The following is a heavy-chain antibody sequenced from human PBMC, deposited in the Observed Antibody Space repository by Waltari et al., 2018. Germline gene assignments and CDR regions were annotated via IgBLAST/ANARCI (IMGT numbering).Heavy chain of an antibody. CDR2: ISSSGSTI. CDR3: ARDGAVAGNFDY. CDR1: GFTFSSYD. D-gene: IGHD6-19*01. V-gene: IGHV3-48*03. Sequence: EVQLVESGGGLVQPGGSLRLSCAASGFTFSSYDMNWVRQAPGKGLEWVSYISSSGSTIYYGDSVKGRFTMSRDNAKKSLYLQMNRLRAEDTAVYYCARDGAVAGNFDYWGQGTQVTVSS. J-gene: IGHJ4*02.